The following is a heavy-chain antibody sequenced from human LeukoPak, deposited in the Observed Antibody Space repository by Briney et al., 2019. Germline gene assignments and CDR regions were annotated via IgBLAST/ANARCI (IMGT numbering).Heavy chain of an antibody. V-gene: IGHV3-30*04. CDR1: GFTFSSYA. CDR3: ARGDFWSGYSFDY. CDR2: ISYDGRNK. J-gene: IGHJ4*02. Sequence: PGRSLRLSCAASGFTFSSYAMHWVRQAPGKGLEWVAVISYDGRNKYYADSVKGRFTISRDNSKNTLYLQMNSLRAEDTAVYYCARGDFWSGYSFDYWGQGTLVTVSS. D-gene: IGHD3-3*01.